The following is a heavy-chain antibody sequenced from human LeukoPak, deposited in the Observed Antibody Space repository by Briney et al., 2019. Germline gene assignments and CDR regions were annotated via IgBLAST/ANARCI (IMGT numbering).Heavy chain of an antibody. CDR2: IYTSGST. Sequence: SETLSLTCTVSGGSISSGSYYWSWIRQPAGKGLEWIGRIYTSGSTNYNPSLKSRVTISVDTSKNQFSLKLSSVTAADTAVYYCARERGSIVVVPAAPFDYWGQGTLVTVSS. CDR3: ARERGSIVVVPAAPFDY. CDR1: GGSISSGSYY. J-gene: IGHJ4*02. D-gene: IGHD2-2*01. V-gene: IGHV4-61*02.